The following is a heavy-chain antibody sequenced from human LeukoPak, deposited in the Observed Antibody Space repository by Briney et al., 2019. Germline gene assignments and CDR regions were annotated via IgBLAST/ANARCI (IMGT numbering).Heavy chain of an antibody. V-gene: IGHV1-2*02. D-gene: IGHD3-22*01. CDR1: GYTFTGYY. Sequence: PVASVKVSCKASGYTFTGYYMHWVRQAPGQGLEWMGWINPNSGGTNYAQKFQGRVTMTRDTSISTAYMELSRLRSDDTAVYYCARVGDYYDSSGYLGAFDYWGQGTLVTVSS. CDR2: INPNSGGT. CDR3: ARVGDYYDSSGYLGAFDY. J-gene: IGHJ4*02.